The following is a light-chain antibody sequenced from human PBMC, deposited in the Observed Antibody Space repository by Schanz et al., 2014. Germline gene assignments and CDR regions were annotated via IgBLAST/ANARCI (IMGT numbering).Light chain of an antibody. Sequence: DIQMPQSPSSLSASVRDRVTITCRASQNIGTFLNWYQHKPGKAPNLLIYAASSLHSGVPSRFSGSGSGTEFTLTISSLQPDDFATYYCQQYNTYSPWTFGQGTKVEIK. V-gene: IGKV1-5*01. CDR2: AAS. J-gene: IGKJ1*01. CDR3: QQYNTYSPWT. CDR1: QNIGTF.